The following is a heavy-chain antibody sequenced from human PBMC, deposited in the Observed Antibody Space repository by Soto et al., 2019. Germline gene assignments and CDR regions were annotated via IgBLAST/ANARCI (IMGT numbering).Heavy chain of an antibody. CDR1: GYSFTSYW. D-gene: IGHD6-19*01. V-gene: IGHV5-51*01. CDR2: IYPGDSDT. CDR3: ARVAVAGTGDDAFDI. J-gene: IGHJ3*02. Sequence: GESLKISCKGSGYSFTSYWIGWVRQMPGKGLEWMGIIYPGDSDTRYSPSFQGQVTISADKSISTAYLQWSSLKASDTAMYFCARVAVAGTGDDAFDIWGQGTMATVSS.